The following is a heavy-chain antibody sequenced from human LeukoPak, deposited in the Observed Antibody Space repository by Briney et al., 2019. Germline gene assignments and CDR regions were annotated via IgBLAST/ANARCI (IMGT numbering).Heavy chain of an antibody. V-gene: IGHV4-59*01. Sequence: SETLSLTCTVSGGSITSNYWTWIRRPPGKGLGWIGNIYYSETNYSPSLQSRVTISIDTSKNQFSLTLNSVTAADTAVYYCARDPGLKKIPYYQYYYLDVWAKGPRSPSP. CDR2: IYYSET. D-gene: IGHD3-9*01. J-gene: IGHJ6*03. CDR1: GGSITSNY. CDR3: ARDPGLKKIPYYQYYYLDV.